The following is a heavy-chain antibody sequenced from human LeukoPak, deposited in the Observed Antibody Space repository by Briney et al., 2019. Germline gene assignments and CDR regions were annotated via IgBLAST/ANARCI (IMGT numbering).Heavy chain of an antibody. V-gene: IGHV1-18*01. CDR1: GYTFTSYG. Sequence: GASVKVSCKASGYTFTSYGISWVRQAPGQGLEWMGWISAYNGNTNYAQKLQGRVTMTTDTSTSTAYMELRSLRSDDTAVYYCAREGAMDYGDYYYYYGMDVWGQGITVTVSS. D-gene: IGHD4-17*01. CDR3: AREGAMDYGDYYYYYGMDV. J-gene: IGHJ6*02. CDR2: ISAYNGNT.